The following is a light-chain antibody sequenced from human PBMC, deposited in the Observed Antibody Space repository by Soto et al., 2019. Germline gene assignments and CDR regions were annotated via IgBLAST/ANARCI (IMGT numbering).Light chain of an antibody. V-gene: IGKV1-5*01. CDR2: DVS. J-gene: IGKJ2*01. CDR1: QSLNCR. Sequence: DIQMTQSPSTLSASMGARVTITCRASQSLNCRLAWYQQKPGRPPKLLIYDVSFLESGVPSRFSGSGSGTVFNLTSSLLRPDVFATFCCQQYKVYPYTLGQGTRREIQ. CDR3: QQYKVYPYT.